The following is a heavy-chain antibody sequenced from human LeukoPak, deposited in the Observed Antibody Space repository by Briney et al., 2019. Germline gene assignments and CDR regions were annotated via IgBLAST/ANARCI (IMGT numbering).Heavy chain of an antibody. Sequence: SETLSLTCAVYGGSFSGYYWSWIRQPPGKGLEWIGEINHSGSTNYNPSLKSRVTISVDTSKNQFPLKLSSVTAADTAVYYCARRLYSSSWYSRLFDYWGQGTLVTVSS. V-gene: IGHV4-34*01. J-gene: IGHJ4*02. CDR1: GGSFSGYY. CDR3: ARRLYSSSWYSRLFDY. CDR2: INHSGST. D-gene: IGHD6-13*01.